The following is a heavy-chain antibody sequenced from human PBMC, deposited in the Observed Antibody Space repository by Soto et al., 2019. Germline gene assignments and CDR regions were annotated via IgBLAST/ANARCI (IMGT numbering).Heavy chain of an antibody. V-gene: IGHV5-51*01. Sequence: PGESLKISCKGSGYSFTSYWIGWVRQMPGKGLEWMGIIYPGDSDTRYSPSFQGQVTISADKSISTAYLQWSSLKASDTAMYYCARHLGGSSDLTPRTLSYYHYYYGMDVWGQGTTVTVSS. CDR1: GYSFTSYW. CDR3: ARHLGGSSDLTPRTLSYYHYYYGMDV. D-gene: IGHD3-16*01. CDR2: IYPGDSDT. J-gene: IGHJ6*01.